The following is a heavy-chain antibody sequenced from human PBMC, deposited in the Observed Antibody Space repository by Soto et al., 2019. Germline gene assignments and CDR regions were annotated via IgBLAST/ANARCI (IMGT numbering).Heavy chain of an antibody. J-gene: IGHJ3*02. CDR3: ARVSSGWFTDGAFDI. V-gene: IGHV3-7*03. CDR2: IKQDGSEK. CDR1: GYSFTNYW. Sequence: GESLKISCQGSGYSFTNYWMSWVRQAPGKGLEWVANIKQDGSEKYYVDSVKGRFTISRDNAKNSLYLQMNSLRAEDTAVYYCARVSSGWFTDGAFDIWGQGTMVTVSS. D-gene: IGHD6-19*01.